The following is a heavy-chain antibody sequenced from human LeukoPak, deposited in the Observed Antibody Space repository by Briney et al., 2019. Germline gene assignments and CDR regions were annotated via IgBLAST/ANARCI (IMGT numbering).Heavy chain of an antibody. CDR2: IYYSGST. J-gene: IGHJ4*02. CDR1: GGSISSYY. D-gene: IGHD5-12*01. Sequence: SETLSLTCTVSGGSISSYYWSWIRQPPGKGLEWIGYIYYSGSTNYNPSLESRVTISVDTSKNQFSLKLSSVTAADTAVYYCAREPSGYAFDYWGQGTLVTVSS. CDR3: AREPSGYAFDY. V-gene: IGHV4-59*01.